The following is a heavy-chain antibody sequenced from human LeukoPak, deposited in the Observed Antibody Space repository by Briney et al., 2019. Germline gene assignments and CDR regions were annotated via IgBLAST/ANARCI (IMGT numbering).Heavy chain of an antibody. CDR2: IYYSGST. Sequence: SETLSLTCTVSGGSISSYYWSWIRQPPGKGLEWIGYIYYSGSTNYNPSLKSRVTISVDTSKNQFSLKPSSVTAADTAVYYCAREARGNYDILTGYYGTSGIDYWGQGTLVTVSS. D-gene: IGHD3-9*01. J-gene: IGHJ4*02. V-gene: IGHV4-59*01. CDR3: AREARGNYDILTGYYGTSGIDY. CDR1: GGSISSYY.